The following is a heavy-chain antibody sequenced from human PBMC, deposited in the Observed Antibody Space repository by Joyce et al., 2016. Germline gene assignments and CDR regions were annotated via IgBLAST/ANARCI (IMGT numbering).Heavy chain of an antibody. Sequence: QVQVVQSGAEVKEPGASVKVSCRASGYTLNNDYVHWVRQAPGQGHEWLAVSHPGGACTSKSQKFKDRVTVTRDTSINTVYMDLSRLTSEDTAVYYCAGEMGTLKAFHYWGQGTLVTVSS. CDR3: AGEMGTLKAFHY. V-gene: IGHV1-46*02. D-gene: IGHD7-27*01. J-gene: IGHJ4*02. CDR2: SHPGGACT. CDR1: GYTLNNDY.